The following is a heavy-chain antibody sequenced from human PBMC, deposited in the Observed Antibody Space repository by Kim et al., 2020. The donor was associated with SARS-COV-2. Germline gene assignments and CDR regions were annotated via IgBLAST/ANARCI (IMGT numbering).Heavy chain of an antibody. V-gene: IGHV3-15*01. CDR2: IKSEIDYGTV. CDR3: TTDPGWERIWDH. D-gene: IGHD1-26*01. Sequence: GGSLRLSCAASGLTFRDAWMSWVRQAPGKGLEWVGRIKSEIDYGTVEYATALKGRFTISRDDSKDTLYLQMNSLKTEDTAVYYCTTDPGWERIWDHWGQGTLVTVSS. J-gene: IGHJ4*02. CDR1: GLTFRDAW.